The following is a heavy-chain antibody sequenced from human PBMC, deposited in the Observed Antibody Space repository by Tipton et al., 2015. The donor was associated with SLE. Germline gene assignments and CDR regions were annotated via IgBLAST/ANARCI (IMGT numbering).Heavy chain of an antibody. CDR1: GYMFATYW. Sequence: VQLVQSGAEVKKPGESLKISCETSGYMFATYWIAWVRQMPGKGLEWMGTIYPGDSDATYSPSFQGQVTFSADTSISTVYLQWSSLQASDTATYYCARRRYHDSSGPIGSFDYWGRGTLVTVSS. CDR3: ARRRYHDSSGPIGSFDY. D-gene: IGHD3-22*01. J-gene: IGHJ4*02. CDR2: IYPGDSDA. V-gene: IGHV5-51*03.